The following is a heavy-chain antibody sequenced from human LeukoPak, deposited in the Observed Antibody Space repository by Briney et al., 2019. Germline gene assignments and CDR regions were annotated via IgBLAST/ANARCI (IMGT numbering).Heavy chain of an antibody. CDR1: GGSFSGYH. CDR2: INHSGST. CDR3: ARASYSYGPYYFDC. J-gene: IGHJ4*02. V-gene: IGHV4-34*01. Sequence: SETLSLTCAVYGGSFSGYHWSWIRQPPGKGLEWFGEINHSGSTNYNPSLKSRVTISVDTSKNQFSLKLSSVTAADTAVYYCARASYSYGPYYFDCWGQGTLVTVSS. D-gene: IGHD5-18*01.